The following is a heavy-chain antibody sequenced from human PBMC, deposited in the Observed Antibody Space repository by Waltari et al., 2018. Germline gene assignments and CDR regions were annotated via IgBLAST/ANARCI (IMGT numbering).Heavy chain of an antibody. Sequence: QVQLQESGPGLVKPSQTLSLTCTVSGGSISSGSYYWSWIRQPAGKGLEWIGRIYTSGSTNYTPSLKSRVTISVDTSKNQFSLKLSSVTAADTAVYYCARGDYGDYGSGDYWGQGTLVTVSS. CDR3: ARGDYGDYGSGDY. V-gene: IGHV4-61*02. D-gene: IGHD4-17*01. CDR1: GGSISSGSYY. CDR2: IYTSGST. J-gene: IGHJ4*02.